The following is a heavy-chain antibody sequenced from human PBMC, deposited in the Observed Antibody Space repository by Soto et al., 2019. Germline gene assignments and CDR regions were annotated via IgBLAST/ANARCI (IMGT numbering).Heavy chain of an antibody. CDR1: GYTFTSYG. CDR2: ISAYNGNT. V-gene: IGHV1-18*01. J-gene: IGHJ4*02. Sequence: ASVKVSCKASGYTFTSYGISWVRQAPGQGLEWMGWISAYNGNTNYAQKLQGRVTMTTDTSTSTAYMELRSLRSDDTAVYYCGIYIWSENYYDSSVYHHPLASRGQGTLVPVSS. D-gene: IGHD3-22*01. CDR3: GIYIWSENYYDSSVYHHPLAS.